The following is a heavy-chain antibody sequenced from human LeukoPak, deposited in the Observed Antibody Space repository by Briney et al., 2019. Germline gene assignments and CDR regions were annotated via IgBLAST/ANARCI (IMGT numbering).Heavy chain of an antibody. J-gene: IGHJ4*02. CDR2: IGTAGDT. CDR1: GFTLSNYD. V-gene: IGHV3-13*04. CDR3: AKGYCSGGRCSNSY. D-gene: IGHD2-15*01. Sequence: QPGGSLRLSCAASGFTLSNYDMHWVRQDTGKGLEWVSAIGTAGDTYYAGSVKGRFTISRGNAKSSLILQMNSLRDGDTAVYYCAKGYCSGGRCSNSYWGQGTLVTVSS.